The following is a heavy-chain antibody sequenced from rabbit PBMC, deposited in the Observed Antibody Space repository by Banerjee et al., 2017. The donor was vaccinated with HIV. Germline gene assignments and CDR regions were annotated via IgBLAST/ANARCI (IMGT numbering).Heavy chain of an antibody. Sequence: QEQLVESGGGLVTLGGSLKLTCKASGIDFSSSYWISWVRQTPGKGLEWIGCIYPTYGATDYASWVNGRFTISLDNAQNTVFLQMTSLTAADTATYFCARAGDAGDDYAGAFDPRGPGTLVTVS. V-gene: IGHV1S43*01. J-gene: IGHJ2*01. CDR1: GIDFSSSYW. CDR2: IYPTYGAT. D-gene: IGHD6-1*01. CDR3: ARAGDAGDDYAGAFDP.